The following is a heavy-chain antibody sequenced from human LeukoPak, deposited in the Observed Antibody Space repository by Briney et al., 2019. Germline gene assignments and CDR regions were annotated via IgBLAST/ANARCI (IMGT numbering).Heavy chain of an antibody. D-gene: IGHD6-13*01. J-gene: IGHJ4*02. CDR2: IYHSGST. CDR1: GCSISSGYY. Sequence: SETLSLTCTVSGCSISSGYYWGWIRQPPGRGLEWIGSIYHSGSTNYNPSLKSRVTISVDKSKNQFSLKLSSVTAADTAVYYCARASLGVAAAGIRYWGQGTLVTVSS. V-gene: IGHV4-38-2*02. CDR3: ARASLGVAAAGIRY.